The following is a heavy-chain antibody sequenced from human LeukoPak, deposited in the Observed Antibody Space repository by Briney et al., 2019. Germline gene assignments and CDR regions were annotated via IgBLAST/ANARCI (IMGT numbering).Heavy chain of an antibody. D-gene: IGHD6-19*01. CDR2: ISSSSSYI. V-gene: IGHV3-21*01. CDR3: ASSYSSGWNDY. J-gene: IGHJ4*02. CDR1: GFTFSSYS. Sequence: GGSLRLSCAASGFTFSSYSMNWVRQAPGKGLVWVSSISSSSSYIYYADSVKGRFTISRDNAKNSLYLQMNSLRAEDTAVYYCASSYSSGWNDYWGQGTLVTVSS.